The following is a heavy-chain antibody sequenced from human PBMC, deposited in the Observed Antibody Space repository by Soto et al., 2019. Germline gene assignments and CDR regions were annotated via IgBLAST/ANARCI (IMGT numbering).Heavy chain of an antibody. CDR1: GFTVSSNY. J-gene: IGHJ4*02. D-gene: IGHD4-17*01. CDR2: IYSGGST. V-gene: IGHV3-66*01. Sequence: EVQLVESGGGLVQPGGSLRLSCAASGFTVSSNYMSWVRQAPGKGLEWVSGIYSGGSTHYADSVKGRFTISRDNSKNTLNLQMNSLGAENTAVYYCATAPTMTRDWWYCDYWGQGSLVTVSS. CDR3: ATAPTMTRDWWYCDY.